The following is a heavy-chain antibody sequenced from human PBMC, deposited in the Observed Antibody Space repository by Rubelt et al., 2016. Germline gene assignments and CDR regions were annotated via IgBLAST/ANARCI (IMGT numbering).Heavy chain of an antibody. J-gene: IGHJ4*02. V-gene: IGHV1-69*01. D-gene: IGHD1-26*01. CDR2: INPTFATA. Sequence: QVQLVQSGAEVKKPGSSVKVSCKASGGTFSSYAISWGRQAPGQGLEWMGGINPTFATANYAQKFQGRVRSTADESTSTAYMGLSSLRSEDAAVYYCAGGSGSYTFDYWGQGTLVTVSS. CDR3: AGGSGSYTFDY. CDR1: GGTFSSYA.